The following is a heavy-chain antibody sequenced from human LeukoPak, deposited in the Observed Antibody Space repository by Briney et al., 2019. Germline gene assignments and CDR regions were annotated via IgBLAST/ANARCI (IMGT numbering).Heavy chain of an antibody. D-gene: IGHD6-19*01. CDR1: GYTFTSYY. CDR3: ARDLDGIAVAGTNGLGFFDY. V-gene: IGHV1-46*03. CDR2: INPSGGST. J-gene: IGHJ4*02. Sequence: ASVKVSCKASGYTFTSYYMRWVRQAPGQGLEWMGIINPSGGSTSYAQKFQGRVTMTRDTSTSTVYMELSSLRSEDTAVYYCARDLDGIAVAGTNGLGFFDYWGQGTLVTVSS.